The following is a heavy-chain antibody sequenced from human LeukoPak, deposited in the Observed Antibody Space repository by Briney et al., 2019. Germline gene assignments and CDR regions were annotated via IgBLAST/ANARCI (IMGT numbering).Heavy chain of an antibody. CDR2: ISYDGSNK. D-gene: IGHD3-22*01. V-gene: IGHV3-30-3*01. Sequence: GGSLRLSCAASGFTFSSYAMHWVRQAPGKGLEWVAVISYDGSNKYYADSVKGRFTISRDNSKNTLYPQMNSLRAEDTAVYYCARESSYYDSSGYYFDYWGQGTLVTVSS. CDR3: ARESSYYDSSGYYFDY. CDR1: GFTFSSYA. J-gene: IGHJ4*02.